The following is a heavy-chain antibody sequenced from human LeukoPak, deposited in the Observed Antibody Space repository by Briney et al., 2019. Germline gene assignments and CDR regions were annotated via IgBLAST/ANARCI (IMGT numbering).Heavy chain of an antibody. J-gene: IGHJ2*01. CDR1: GFTFSSYS. CDR2: ISGSGGST. D-gene: IGHD1-1*01. CDR3: ARNGSGPYFDI. Sequence: GGSLRLSCAASGFTFSSYSMNWVRQAPGQGLGCNSAISGSGGSTYYADSVKGRFTISRDNSKNTLYLQMNSLRTEDTGVYYCARNGSGPYFDIWGRGTLVTVSS. V-gene: IGHV3-23*01.